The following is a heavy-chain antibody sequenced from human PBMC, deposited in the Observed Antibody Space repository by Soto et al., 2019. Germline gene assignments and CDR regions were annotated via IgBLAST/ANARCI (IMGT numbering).Heavy chain of an antibody. D-gene: IGHD2-15*01. J-gene: IGHJ6*02. CDR3: ARHLTYCSAGSCYSDFPYYGMDV. CDR2: IFYSGST. Sequence: QLQLQESGPGLVKPSETLSLTCTVSGGSISSSSYYWGWIRQPPGKGLEWIGSIFYSGSTYYNPSRKSRVTISVDTSKIQFSLKLSSVTAADTAVYYCARHLTYCSAGSCYSDFPYYGMDVWGQGTTVTVSS. CDR1: GGSISSSSYY. V-gene: IGHV4-39*01.